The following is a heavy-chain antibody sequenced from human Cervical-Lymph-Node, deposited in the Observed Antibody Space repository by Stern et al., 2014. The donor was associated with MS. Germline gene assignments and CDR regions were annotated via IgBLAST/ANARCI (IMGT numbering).Heavy chain of an antibody. CDR2: ISFDGTDK. CDR1: EFAFSHYT. J-gene: IGHJ3*01. Sequence: VQLVESGGGVVQPGRSLRLSCAASEFAFSHYTMHWVRQAPGKGLEWVATISFDGTDKYYAHPLGGRFTISRDNSKNTLDLQMNSLGTEDTALYYCARTNTYFDAFELWGQGTMVTVSS. D-gene: IGHD2/OR15-2a*01. V-gene: IGHV3-30-3*01. CDR3: ARTNTYFDAFEL.